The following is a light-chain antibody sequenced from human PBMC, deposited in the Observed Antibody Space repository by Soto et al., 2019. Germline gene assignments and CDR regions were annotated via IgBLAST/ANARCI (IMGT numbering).Light chain of an antibody. J-gene: IGKJ1*01. CDR3: QQSFFTPWT. CDR2: AAS. V-gene: IGKV1-39*01. CDR1: QTIVNY. Sequence: DIQMTQSPSSLSASVGDRVTITCRASQTIVNYLSWYQQKPGKAPKLLIYAASSLHSGVPSRFSGSGSGTDFTLTISSLQPEDFATYYCQQSFFTPWTFGQGTKVEIK.